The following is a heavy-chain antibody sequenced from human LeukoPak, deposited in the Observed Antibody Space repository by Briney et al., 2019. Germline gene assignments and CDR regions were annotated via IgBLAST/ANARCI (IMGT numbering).Heavy chain of an antibody. CDR2: IYSGGST. D-gene: IGHD3-22*01. Sequence: GGSLRLSCAASGFTVSSNYMSWVRQAPGKGLEWVSVIYSGGSTYYADSVKGRFTISRDNAKNSLYLQMNSLRAEDTAVYYYARVIRTYYYDSSGQGSYYFDYWGQGTLVTVSS. CDR3: ARVIRTYYYDSSGQGSYYFDY. CDR1: GFTVSSNY. V-gene: IGHV3-53*01. J-gene: IGHJ4*02.